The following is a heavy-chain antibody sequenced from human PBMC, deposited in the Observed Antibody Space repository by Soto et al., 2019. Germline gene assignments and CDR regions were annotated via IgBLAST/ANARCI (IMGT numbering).Heavy chain of an antibody. CDR3: ARHPGGSSGWLDPLDY. V-gene: IGHV5-51*01. Sequence: EVQLVQSGAEVKKPGESLKISCKGSGYIFTSYWIGWVRQMPGKGLEWTGIIYPGDSDTRYSPSFQGQVTISGDKSISIAYRQWSTLKASDTAMYYCARHPGGSSGWLDPLDYWGQGTLVTVSS. D-gene: IGHD6-19*01. J-gene: IGHJ4*02. CDR2: IYPGDSDT. CDR1: GYIFTSYW.